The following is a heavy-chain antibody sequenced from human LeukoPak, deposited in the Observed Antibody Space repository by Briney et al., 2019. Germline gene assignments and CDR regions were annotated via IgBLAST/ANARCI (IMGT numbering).Heavy chain of an antibody. V-gene: IGHV4-4*07. J-gene: IGHJ4*02. CDR3: VRQGYNYGAFNA. CDR1: GDSISCCY. CDR2: VFISGST. Sequence: SETLSLTCAVSGDSISCCYWTWIRQSAGKGLEWIGRVFISGSTNYNPSLQGRVTRSVDRSKSQFSLSLSSVTAADTAVYYCVRQGYNYGAFNAWGQGTLVTVSS. D-gene: IGHD5-18*01.